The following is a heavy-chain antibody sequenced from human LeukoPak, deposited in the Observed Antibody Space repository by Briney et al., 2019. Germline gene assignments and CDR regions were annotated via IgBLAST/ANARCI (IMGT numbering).Heavy chain of an antibody. D-gene: IGHD2-2*01. Sequence: SLTLSLMCTVSGHSHRRGSYYWRWIRQPPGKVLGLDGYIYYSGSINYNPSLKSRVTITVDTSKNQFSLKLSSVTAADTAVYYCASWSSTRYYYYGMDVWGKGTTVTVSS. CDR1: GHSHRRGSYY. V-gene: IGHV4-61*01. J-gene: IGHJ6*04. CDR2: IYYSGSI. CDR3: ASWSSTRYYYYGMDV.